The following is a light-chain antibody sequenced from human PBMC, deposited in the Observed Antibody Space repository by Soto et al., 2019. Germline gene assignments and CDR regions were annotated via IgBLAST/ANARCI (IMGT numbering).Light chain of an antibody. J-gene: IGKJ1*01. CDR1: QSVGTK. CDR2: GAS. CDR3: QQYSSWLWT. V-gene: IGKV3-15*01. Sequence: IVMTQSPATLSVSPGERANLSCRASQSVGTKLAWYQQTRGQDPRLLIYGASNRADGVQGRISGSVSGTECTLTITRRQSEDFENCYCQQYSSWLWTFGQGTKVEIK.